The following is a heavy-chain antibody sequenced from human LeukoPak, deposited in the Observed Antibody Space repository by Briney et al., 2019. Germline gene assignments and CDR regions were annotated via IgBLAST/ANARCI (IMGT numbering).Heavy chain of an antibody. D-gene: IGHD4-17*01. V-gene: IGHV4-59*01. CDR3: ARGTVTTRFEY. CDR1: GGSISSYY. Sequence: SETLSLTCTVSGGSISSYYWSWIRQPPGKGLEWIGYIYYSGSTNYNPSLKSRVTISVDTSKNQFSLKLSSVTAADTAVYYCARGTVTTRFEYWGQGTLVTVSS. CDR2: IYYSGST. J-gene: IGHJ4*02.